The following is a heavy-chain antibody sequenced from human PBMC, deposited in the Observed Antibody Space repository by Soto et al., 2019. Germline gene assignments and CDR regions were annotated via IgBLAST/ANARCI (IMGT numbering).Heavy chain of an antibody. CDR1: GFTFSSYA. V-gene: IGHV3-23*01. Sequence: GGSLRLSCAASGFTFSSYAMSWVRQAPGKGLEWVSAISGSGGSTYYADSVKGRFTISRDNSKNTLYLQMNSLRAEDTAVYYCAKDQFRYYDILTGYPAAFDYWGQGTLVTSPQ. CDR2: ISGSGGST. CDR3: AKDQFRYYDILTGYPAAFDY. D-gene: IGHD3-9*01. J-gene: IGHJ4*02.